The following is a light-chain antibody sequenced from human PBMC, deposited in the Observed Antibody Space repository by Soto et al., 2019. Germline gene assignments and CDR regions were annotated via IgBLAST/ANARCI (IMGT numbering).Light chain of an antibody. V-gene: IGLV2-23*01. CDR2: EGI. J-gene: IGLJ2*01. CDR3: CSYAGGTTSYVV. Sequence: QSVLTQPASVSGSPGQSITISCTGTSSDVGSYNLVSWYQQHTGKAPKLIIYEGIKRPSGVSNRFSASKSDNTASLTISGLQAEDESDYYCCSYAGGTTSYVVFGRGTKLTVL. CDR1: SSDVGSYNL.